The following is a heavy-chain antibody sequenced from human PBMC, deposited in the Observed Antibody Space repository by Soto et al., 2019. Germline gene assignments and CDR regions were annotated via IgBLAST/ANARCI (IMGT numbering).Heavy chain of an antibody. D-gene: IGHD1-20*01. J-gene: IGHJ5*02. CDR3: AREDRQYNWNPPGRGWFDP. CDR1: GFTFSSYA. V-gene: IGHV3-64*01. Sequence: GGSLRLSCAASGFTFSSYAMHWVRQAPGKGLEYVSAISSNGGSTYYANSVKGRFTISRDNSKNTLYLQMGSLRSDDTAVYYCAREDRQYNWNPPGRGWFDPWGQGTLVTVSS. CDR2: ISSNGGST.